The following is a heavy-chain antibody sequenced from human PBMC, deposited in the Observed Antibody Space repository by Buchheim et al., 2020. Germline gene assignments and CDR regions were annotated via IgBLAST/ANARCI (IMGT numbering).Heavy chain of an antibody. CDR3: ARKEKNWFDP. CDR2: IYYSGST. V-gene: IGHV4-59*06. Sequence: QVQLQESGPGLVKPSETLSLACSVSGDAISDSYWSWIRQSPGKGLEWIGYIYYSGSTYYNPSLKSRVTISVDTSKNQFSLKLSSVTAADTAVYYCARKEKNWFDPWGQGTL. J-gene: IGHJ5*02. CDR1: GDAISDSY.